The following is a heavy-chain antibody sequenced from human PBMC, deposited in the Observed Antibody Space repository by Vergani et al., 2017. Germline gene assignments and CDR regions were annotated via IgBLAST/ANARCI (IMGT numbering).Heavy chain of an antibody. CDR2: IYYDGSKA. Sequence: QGQLVESGGGIVQPGRSLTLSCVASRSTFKTYGMHWVRQAPGKGLEWVGLIYYDGSKAYYADSVKGRFTISRDNSKNTLYLQMSSLRAEDTAVYYCARDQVPAAIKLNVGKYMDVWGKGTTVIVSS. CDR3: ARDQVPAAIKLNVGKYMDV. CDR1: RSTFKTYG. D-gene: IGHD2-2*02. V-gene: IGHV3-33*01. J-gene: IGHJ6*03.